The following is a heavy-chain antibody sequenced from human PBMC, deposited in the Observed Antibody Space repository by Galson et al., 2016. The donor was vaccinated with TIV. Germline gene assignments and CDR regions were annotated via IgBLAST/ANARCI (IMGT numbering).Heavy chain of an antibody. Sequence: SLRLSCAASGLTVSDNYMTWVRRAPGKGLEWVSMIYSGGGTSYADSVRGRCTISRDNSKNTVYLQMNRLRPEDTAVYYCARERRHCGNECYLYYYYGMDVWGQGTTVTVSS. V-gene: IGHV3-66*02. D-gene: IGHD2-21*01. CDR1: GLTVSDNY. CDR3: ARERRHCGNECYLYYYYGMDV. J-gene: IGHJ6*02. CDR2: IYSGGGT.